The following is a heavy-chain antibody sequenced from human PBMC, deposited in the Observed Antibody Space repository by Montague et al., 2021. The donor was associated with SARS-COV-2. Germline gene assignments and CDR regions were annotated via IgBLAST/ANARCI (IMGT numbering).Heavy chain of an antibody. CDR1: GGSIGAYY. V-gene: IGHV4-59*01. D-gene: IGHD4-23*01. Sequence: SETLSLTCTASGGSIGAYYWSWIRQPPGKGLEWIGYIDNRGSTNHNPSLESRVTMSVDTSKNQFSLKLNSVTAADTAVYYCARHGGNDAFDIWGRGTMVTVSS. CDR3: ARHGGNDAFDI. CDR2: IDNRGST. J-gene: IGHJ3*02.